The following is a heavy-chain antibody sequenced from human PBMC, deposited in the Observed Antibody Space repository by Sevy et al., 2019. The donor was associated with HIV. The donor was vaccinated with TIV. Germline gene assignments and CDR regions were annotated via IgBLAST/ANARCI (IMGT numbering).Heavy chain of an antibody. Sequence: ASVKVSCKASGYTFTSYDINWVRQATGQGLEWMGWMNPNSGNTGYAQKFQGRVTMTRNTSIRTAYMELSSPRSEDTAVYYCARVRCSGGSCYSGYWGQGTLVTVSS. CDR1: GYTFTSYD. D-gene: IGHD2-15*01. CDR2: MNPNSGNT. CDR3: ARVRCSGGSCYSGY. J-gene: IGHJ4*02. V-gene: IGHV1-8*01.